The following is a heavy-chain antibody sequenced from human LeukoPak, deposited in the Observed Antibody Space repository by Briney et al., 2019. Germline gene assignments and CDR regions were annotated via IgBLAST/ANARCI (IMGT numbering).Heavy chain of an antibody. J-gene: IGHJ6*03. CDR1: GGSFSGYY. D-gene: IGHD3-9*01. Sequence: SETLSLTCAVYGGSFSGYYWSWIRQPPGKGLEWIGEINHSGSTNYNTSLKSRVTISVDTSKNQFSLKLSSVTAADTAVYYCARDLVWEDYDILTRYYYYYYYMDVWGKGTTVTISS. V-gene: IGHV4-34*01. CDR2: INHSGST. CDR3: ARDLVWEDYDILTRYYYYYYYMDV.